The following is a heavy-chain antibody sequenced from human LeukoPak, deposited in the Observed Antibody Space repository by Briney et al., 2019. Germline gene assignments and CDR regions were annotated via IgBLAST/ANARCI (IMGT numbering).Heavy chain of an antibody. V-gene: IGHV3-23*01. CDR2: ISGSGGST. CDR3: ARVGTTGATADN. Sequence: PGGSLRLSCAASGFTFSRHNMNWVRQAPGKGLEWVSAISGSGGSTYYADSVKGRFTISRDNSKNTLYLQMNSLRAEDTAVYFCARVGTTGATADNWGQGTLVTVSS. J-gene: IGHJ4*02. D-gene: IGHD4-11*01. CDR1: GFTFSRHN.